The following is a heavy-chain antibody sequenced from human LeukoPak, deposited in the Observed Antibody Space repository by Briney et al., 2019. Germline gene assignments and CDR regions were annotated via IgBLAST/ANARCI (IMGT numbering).Heavy chain of an antibody. D-gene: IGHD3-10*01. CDR2: INPNSGGT. V-gene: IGHV1-2*02. CDR1: GYTFTGYY. Sequence: ASVKVSCKASGYTFTGYYMHWVRQAPGQGLEWMGWINPNSGGTNYAQKFQGRVTMTRDTSIGTAYMELSRLRSDDTAVYYCARVPRMVRAPYYFDYWGQGTLVTVSS. J-gene: IGHJ4*02. CDR3: ARVPRMVRAPYYFDY.